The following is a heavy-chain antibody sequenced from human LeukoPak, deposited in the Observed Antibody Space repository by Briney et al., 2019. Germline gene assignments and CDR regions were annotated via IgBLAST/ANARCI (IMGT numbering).Heavy chain of an antibody. CDR2: IYHTGST. V-gene: IGHV4-59*12. CDR1: GGSINSYY. CDR3: ARLQYCSGTSCYWFDP. D-gene: IGHD2-2*01. Sequence: SETLSLTCTVSGGSINSYYWSWIRQPPGKGLEWIGYIYHTGSTYYNPSLKSRVTISVDTSKNQFSLRLSSVTAADTAVYYCARLQYCSGTSCYWFDPWGQGTLVTVSS. J-gene: IGHJ5*02.